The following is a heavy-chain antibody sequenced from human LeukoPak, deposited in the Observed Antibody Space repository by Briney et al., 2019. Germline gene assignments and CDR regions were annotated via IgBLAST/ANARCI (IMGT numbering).Heavy chain of an antibody. CDR2: ISDDGTNT. CDR3: AKSNGYGLVDI. J-gene: IGHJ3*02. V-gene: IGHV3-30*18. D-gene: IGHD3-10*01. Sequence: PGGSLRLSCVGSGFSFIDYPMHWVRQAPGKGLEWVAVISDDGTNTYYADSVKGRFTISRDNSKNTLYLQMNSLRAEDTAVYYCAKSNGYGLVDIWGQGTMVTVSS. CDR1: GFSFIDYP.